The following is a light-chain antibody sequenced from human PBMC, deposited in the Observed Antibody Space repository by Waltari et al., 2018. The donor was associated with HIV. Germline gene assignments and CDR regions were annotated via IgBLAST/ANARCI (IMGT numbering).Light chain of an antibody. Sequence: QSVLTQPPSASGTPGQRVTIVRSGSSSNIGSNYVYWYQQPPGPAPKLLIYRNNQLPSGVPDRFSGSKSGTAASLAISGLRSEDEADYYCAAWDDSLSGRVFGGGTKLTVL. CDR3: AAWDDSLSGRV. V-gene: IGLV1-47*01. J-gene: IGLJ3*02. CDR2: RNN. CDR1: SSNIGSNY.